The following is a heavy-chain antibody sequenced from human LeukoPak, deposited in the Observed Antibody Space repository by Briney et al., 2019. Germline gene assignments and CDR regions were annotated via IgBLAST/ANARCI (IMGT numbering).Heavy chain of an antibody. CDR2: IYHSGST. V-gene: IGHV4-38-2*02. J-gene: IGHJ5*02. CDR1: GYSISSGYY. Sequence: PSETLSLTCTVSGYSISSGYYWGWIRQPPGKGLEWIGSIYHSGSTYYNPSLKSRVTISVDTSKNQFSLKLSSVTAADTAVYYCARAYSSSWYQWFDPWGQGTLVTVSS. CDR3: ARAYSSSWYQWFDP. D-gene: IGHD6-13*01.